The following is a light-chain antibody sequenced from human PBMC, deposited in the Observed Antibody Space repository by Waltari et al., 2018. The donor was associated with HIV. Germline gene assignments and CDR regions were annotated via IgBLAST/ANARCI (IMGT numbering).Light chain of an antibody. V-gene: IGKV3-20*01. CDR2: GAS. CDR1: QSITSSA. J-gene: IGKJ2*01. Sequence: ENVLTQSPGTLSLSPGGRATLSCRASQSITSSALAWYQQKPGQAPRLLIYGASNMATGIPDRFSGSGSGTDFTLTISRLEPEDFAVYYCQQYGSSPYTFGQGTKLEIK. CDR3: QQYGSSPYT.